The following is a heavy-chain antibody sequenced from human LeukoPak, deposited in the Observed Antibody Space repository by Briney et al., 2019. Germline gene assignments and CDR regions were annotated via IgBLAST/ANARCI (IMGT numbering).Heavy chain of an antibody. CDR1: GGSISSSSYY. J-gene: IGHJ4*02. CDR3: AKYSSSIDY. Sequence: PSETLSLTCTVSGGSISSSSYYWVCIRPPPGQGLEWFGSIYYSGSTYDNPSLNSLTTSSVNTTKTQFPLKLSSVTAADTAVYYCAKYSSSIDYWGEGTLVTVSS. D-gene: IGHD6-13*01. V-gene: IGHV4-39*01. CDR2: IYYSGST.